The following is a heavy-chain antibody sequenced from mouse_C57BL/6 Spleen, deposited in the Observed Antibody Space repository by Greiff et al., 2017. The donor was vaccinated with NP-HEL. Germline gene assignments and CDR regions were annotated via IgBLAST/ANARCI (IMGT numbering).Heavy chain of an antibody. CDR3: ARRMGYDYDAMDY. CDR1: GYTFTSYD. CDR2: VYPRDGST. Sequence: QVQLQQSGPELVKPGASVKLSCKASGYTFTSYDINWVKQSPGQGLEWIGWVYPRDGSTKYNEKFKGKATLTVDTSSSTAYMELHSLTSEDSAVYFCARRMGYDYDAMDYWGQGTSVTVSS. J-gene: IGHJ4*01. D-gene: IGHD2-10*02. V-gene: IGHV1-85*01.